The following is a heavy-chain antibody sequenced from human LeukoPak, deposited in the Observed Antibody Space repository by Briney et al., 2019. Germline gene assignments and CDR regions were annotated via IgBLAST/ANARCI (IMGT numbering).Heavy chain of an antibody. CDR1: GFTFSDYY. Sequence: PGGSLRLSCAASGFTFSDYYMSWIRQAPGKGLEWVSYISSSGSTIYYADSVKGRFTISRDNAKNSLYLQMNSLRAEDTAVYYCARDSISGDGYNSLWYFDLWGRGTLVTVSS. J-gene: IGHJ2*01. CDR3: ARDSISGDGYNSLWYFDL. V-gene: IGHV3-11*04. D-gene: IGHD5-24*01. CDR2: ISSSGSTI.